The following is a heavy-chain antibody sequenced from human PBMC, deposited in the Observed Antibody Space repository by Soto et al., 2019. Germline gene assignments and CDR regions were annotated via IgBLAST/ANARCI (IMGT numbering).Heavy chain of an antibody. J-gene: IGHJ5*01. V-gene: IGHV4-30-4*01. CDR1: GDSISTVDYF. Sequence: SETLSLTCSVSGDSISTVDYFWAWIRQPPGQALEYIGYIYKSATTYYNPSFESRVAISLETSKSQFSLNVTSVTAADTAVYFCARGRYCLTGRCFPNWFDSWGQGTLVTFSS. CDR3: ARGRYCLTGRCFPNWFDS. CDR2: IYKSATT. D-gene: IGHD2-15*01.